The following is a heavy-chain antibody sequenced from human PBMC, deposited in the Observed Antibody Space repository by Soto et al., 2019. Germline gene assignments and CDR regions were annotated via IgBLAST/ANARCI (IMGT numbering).Heavy chain of an antibody. CDR2: IYDTESA. CDR3: ARVEVPASSSWHPCNP. V-gene: IGHV4-30-2*01. D-gene: IGHD6-13*01. CDR1: GESIGSGGYY. J-gene: IGHJ5*02. Sequence: SETLSLTCGVSGESIGSGGYYWSWIRHLPGKGLEWIGDIYDTESASYNPSLTSRVTMSVDKSKNQFSLKLTSVTAADTAVYYCARVEVPASSSWHPCNPWGQGTLVTVS.